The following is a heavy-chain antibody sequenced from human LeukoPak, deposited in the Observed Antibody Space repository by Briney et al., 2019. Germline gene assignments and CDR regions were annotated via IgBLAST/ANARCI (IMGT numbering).Heavy chain of an antibody. CDR3: ARDSGHCSGGSCPLGY. J-gene: IGHJ4*02. CDR2: IYYSGST. Sequence: PSETLSLTCTVSGGSNSSYYWSWIRQPPGKGLEWIGYIYYSGSTNYNPSLKSRVTISVDTSKNQFSLKLSSVTAADTAVYYCARDSGHCSGGSCPLGYWGQGTLVTVSS. CDR1: GGSNSSYY. V-gene: IGHV4-59*01. D-gene: IGHD2-15*01.